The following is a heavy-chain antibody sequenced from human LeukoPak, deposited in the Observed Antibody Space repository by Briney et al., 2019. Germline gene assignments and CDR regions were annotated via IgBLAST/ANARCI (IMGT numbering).Heavy chain of an antibody. J-gene: IGHJ6*03. Sequence: GGSLRLSCAASGFTFSSYWMSWVRQAPGKGLEWVANIKQDGSEKYYVDSVKGRFTISRDNAKNSLYLQMNSLRAEDTAVYYCARAAGGITAMVYYYYYMDVWGKGTTVTVSS. V-gene: IGHV3-7*01. CDR1: GFTFSSYW. CDR3: ARAAGGITAMVYYYYYMDV. CDR2: IKQDGSEK. D-gene: IGHD5-18*01.